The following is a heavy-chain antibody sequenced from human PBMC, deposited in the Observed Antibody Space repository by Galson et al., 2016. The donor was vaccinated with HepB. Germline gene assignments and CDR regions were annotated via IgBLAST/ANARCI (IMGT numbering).Heavy chain of an antibody. Sequence: SLRLSCAGSGFTFGDYTISWVRQAPGKGLEWVSSISGSTTYIHYADSLKGRVTISRDNAKNSLYLQMTSLRAEDTAVYYCAREILTYYYDTNNYYDAFDIWGQGTMVTVSS. CDR3: AREILTYYYDTNNYYDAFDI. CDR1: GFTFGDYT. V-gene: IGHV3-21*01. J-gene: IGHJ3*02. CDR2: ISGSTTYI. D-gene: IGHD3-22*01.